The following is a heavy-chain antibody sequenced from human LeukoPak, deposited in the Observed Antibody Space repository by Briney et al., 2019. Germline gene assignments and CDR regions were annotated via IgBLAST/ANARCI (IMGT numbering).Heavy chain of an antibody. CDR2: INHSGST. Sequence: SETLSLTCAVYGGSFSCYYWSWIRQPPGKGLEWIGEINHSGSTNYNPSLKSRVTISVDTSKNQFSLKLSSVTAADTAVYYCARGPIYYYYYMDVWGKGTTVTVSS. CDR1: GGSFSCYY. CDR3: ARGPIYYYYYMDV. D-gene: IGHD2-21*01. J-gene: IGHJ6*03. V-gene: IGHV4-34*01.